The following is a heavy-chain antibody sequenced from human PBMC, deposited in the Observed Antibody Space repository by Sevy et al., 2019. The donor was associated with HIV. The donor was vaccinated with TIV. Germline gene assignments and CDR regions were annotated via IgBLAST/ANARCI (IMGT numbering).Heavy chain of an antibody. CDR1: GYTFTTYD. D-gene: IGHD3-10*01. V-gene: IGHV1-8*01. CDR2: MNPSRGNT. J-gene: IGHJ4*02. CDR3: ARRRGFGELLGLGY. Sequence: ASVKVSCRTSGYTFTTYDINWVRQATGQGLEWMGWMNPSRGNTGSAQKFQGRLTMTRDTSTITAYMELRSLESQDTAVYYCARRRGFGELLGLGYWGQGTLVTVSS.